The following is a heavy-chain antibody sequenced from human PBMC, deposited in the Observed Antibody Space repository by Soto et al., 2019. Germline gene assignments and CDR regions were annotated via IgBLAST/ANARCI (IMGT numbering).Heavy chain of an antibody. CDR2: IIPIFGTA. D-gene: IGHD6-19*01. V-gene: IGHV1-69*06. Sequence: SVKVSCKASGGTFSSYAISWLRQSPGQGLEWMGGIIPIFGTANYAQKFQGRVTITADKSTSTAYMELSSLRSEDTAVYYCAREEYSSGWYYFDYWGQGTLVTVSS. CDR3: AREEYSSGWYYFDY. J-gene: IGHJ4*02. CDR1: GGTFSSYA.